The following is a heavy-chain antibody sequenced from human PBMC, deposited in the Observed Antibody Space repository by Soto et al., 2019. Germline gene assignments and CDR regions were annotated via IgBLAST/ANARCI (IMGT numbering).Heavy chain of an antibody. V-gene: IGHV4-34*01. D-gene: IGHD3-3*01. J-gene: IGHJ6*02. CDR2: INHSGST. Sequence: SETLSLTCAVYGGSFSGYYWSWIRQPPGKGLEWIGEINHSGSTNYNPSLKSRVTISVDTSKNQFSLKLSSVTAADTAVYYCARGVSHYDFWSGYTPDYYYYGMDVWGQGTTVTVSS. CDR3: ARGVSHYDFWSGYTPDYYYYGMDV. CDR1: GGSFSGYY.